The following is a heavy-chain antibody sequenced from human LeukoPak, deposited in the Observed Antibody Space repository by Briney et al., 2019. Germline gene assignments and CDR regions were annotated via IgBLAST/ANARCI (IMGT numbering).Heavy chain of an antibody. D-gene: IGHD2-15*01. CDR3: ARAGPYCSGGSCYSRDPYYYYYGMDV. V-gene: IGHV1-46*01. Sequence: ASVKVSCKASGYTPTSYYMHWVRQAPGQGLEWMGIINPSGGGTTYAQKFQGRVTMTRDTSTSTVYMELSSLRSEDTAMYYCARAGPYCSGGSCYSRDPYYYYYGMDVWGQGTTATVSS. J-gene: IGHJ6*02. CDR1: GYTPTSYY. CDR2: INPSGGGT.